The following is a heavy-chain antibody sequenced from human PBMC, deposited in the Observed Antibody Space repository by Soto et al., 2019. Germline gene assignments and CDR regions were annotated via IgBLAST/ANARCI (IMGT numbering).Heavy chain of an antibody. V-gene: IGHV1-18*01. J-gene: IGHJ6*03. Sequence: ASVKVSCKASGYTFTSYGISWVRQAPGQGLEWMGWISAYNGNTNYAQKLQGRVTMTTDTSTSTAYMELRSLRSDDTAVYYCARGSLQYNYYYYMDVWGKGTTVTVSS. CDR2: ISAYNGNT. CDR1: GYTFTSYG. CDR3: ARGSLQYNYYYYMDV. D-gene: IGHD4-4*01.